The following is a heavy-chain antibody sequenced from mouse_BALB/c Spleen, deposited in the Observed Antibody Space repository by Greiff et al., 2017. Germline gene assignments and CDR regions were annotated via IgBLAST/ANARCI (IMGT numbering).Heavy chain of an antibody. CDR1: GYSITSDYA. CDR2: ISYSGST. V-gene: IGHV3-2*02. D-gene: IGHD2-10*02. J-gene: IGHJ3*01. Sequence: EVKLMESGPGLVKPSQSLSLTCTVTGYSITSDYAWNWIRQFPGNKLEWMGYISYSGSTSYNPSLKSRISITRDTSKNQFFLQLNSVTTEDTATYYCARSGYGNYMAYWGQGTLVTVSA. CDR3: ARSGYGNYMAY.